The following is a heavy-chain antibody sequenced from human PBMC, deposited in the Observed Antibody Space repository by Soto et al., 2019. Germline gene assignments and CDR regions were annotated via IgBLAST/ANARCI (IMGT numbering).Heavy chain of an antibody. D-gene: IGHD3-16*02. CDR2: ISGSGGST. V-gene: IGHV3-23*01. Sequence: GGSLRLSCAASGFTFSSYAMSWVRQAPGKGLEWVSAISGSGGSTYYADSVKGRFTISRDNSKNTLYLQMNSLRAEDTAVYYCAKDGGDYDYIWGSYRQDDYWGQGTLVTVSS. CDR3: AKDGGDYDYIWGSYRQDDY. CDR1: GFTFSSYA. J-gene: IGHJ4*02.